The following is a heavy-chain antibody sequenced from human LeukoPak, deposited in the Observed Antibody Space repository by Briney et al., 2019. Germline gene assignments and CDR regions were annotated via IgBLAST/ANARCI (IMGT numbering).Heavy chain of an antibody. J-gene: IGHJ4*02. CDR2: ISWNSGSI. CDR1: GLTFNDYA. V-gene: IGHV3-9*01. CDR3: ARVGYYYDSSGIKPLDY. Sequence: GGSLRLSCVAFGLTFNDYAMHWVRQAPGKGLEWVSGISWNSGSIGYADSVKGRFTISRDNAKNSLYLQMNSLRAEDTAVYYCARVGYYYDSSGIKPLDYWGQETLVTVSS. D-gene: IGHD3-22*01.